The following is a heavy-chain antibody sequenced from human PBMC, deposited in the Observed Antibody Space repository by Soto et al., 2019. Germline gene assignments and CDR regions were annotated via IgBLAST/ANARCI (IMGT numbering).Heavy chain of an antibody. V-gene: IGHV3-33*01. Sequence: PGGSLRLSCAASGFNFSSYGMHWVRQAPGKGLEWVAVIWYDGSNKYYADSVKGRFTISRDNSKNTLYLQMNSLRAEDTAVYYCARARAADPFDYWGQGTLVTVSS. J-gene: IGHJ4*02. CDR3: ARARAADPFDY. CDR1: GFNFSSYG. D-gene: IGHD6-13*01. CDR2: IWYDGSNK.